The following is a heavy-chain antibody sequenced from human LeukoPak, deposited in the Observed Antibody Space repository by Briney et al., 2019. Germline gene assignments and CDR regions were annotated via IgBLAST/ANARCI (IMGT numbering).Heavy chain of an antibody. CDR3: ARACRSSSWYVDYYYYYMDV. Sequence: GGSLRLSCAASGFTFSDYCMSWIRQAPGKGLEWVSGISWNSGSIGYADSVKGRFTISRDNAKNSLYLQMNSLRAEDTAVYYCARACRSSSWYVDYYYYYMDVWGKGTTVTISS. V-gene: IGHV3-11*04. D-gene: IGHD6-13*01. J-gene: IGHJ6*03. CDR1: GFTFSDYC. CDR2: ISWNSGSI.